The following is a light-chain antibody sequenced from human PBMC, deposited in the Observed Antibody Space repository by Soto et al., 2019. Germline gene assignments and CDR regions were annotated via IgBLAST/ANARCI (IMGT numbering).Light chain of an antibody. CDR3: HQYGSSHS. J-gene: IGKJ2*03. V-gene: IGKV3-20*01. Sequence: EVVLTQSPGTLSLSPGERATLSRRASQSVINYLGWYQQKPGQAPRLLIYGVSSRATGIPDRFSGSGSGTDFTLTISRLEPEDFAVYYCHQYGSSHSFGQGTKLEIK. CDR2: GVS. CDR1: QSVINY.